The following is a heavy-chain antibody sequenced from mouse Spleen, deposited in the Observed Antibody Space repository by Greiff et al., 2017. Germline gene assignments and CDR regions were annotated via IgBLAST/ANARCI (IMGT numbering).Heavy chain of an antibody. Sequence: EVKLVESEGGLVQPGSSMKLSCTASGFTFSDYYMAWVRQVPEKGLEWVANINYDGSSTYYLDSLKSRFIISRDNAKNILYLQMSSLKSEDTATYYCARVGAYDYDFDYWGQGTTLTVSS. CDR1: GFTFSDYY. V-gene: IGHV5-16*01. J-gene: IGHJ2*01. CDR3: ARVGAYDYDFDY. CDR2: INYDGSST. D-gene: IGHD2-4*01.